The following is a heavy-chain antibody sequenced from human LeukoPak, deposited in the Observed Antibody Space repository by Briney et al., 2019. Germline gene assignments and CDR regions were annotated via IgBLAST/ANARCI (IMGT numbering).Heavy chain of an antibody. CDR1: GYTFTSYG. J-gene: IGHJ1*01. Sequence: GASVKVSCKASGYTFTSYGISWVRQAPGQGLEWMGWISAYNGNTNYAQKLQGRVTMTTDTSTSTAYMELRSLRADDTAMYYCVRDLSRKWEVRPGYFQHWGQGTLVTVSS. D-gene: IGHD1-26*01. V-gene: IGHV1-18*01. CDR3: VRDLSRKWEVRPGYFQH. CDR2: ISAYNGNT.